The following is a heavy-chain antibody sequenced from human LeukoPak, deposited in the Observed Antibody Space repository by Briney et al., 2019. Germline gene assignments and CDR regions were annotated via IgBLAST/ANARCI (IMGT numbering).Heavy chain of an antibody. CDR2: IGDDGTNT. J-gene: IGHJ4*02. D-gene: IGHD5-18*01. V-gene: IGHV3-30*02. CDR3: VKEGYSYGSDF. Sequence: PGGSLRLSCAASGFTFSNYGMHWVRQAPGKGLEWVSFIGDDGTNTYYADSVNGRFAISRDNPKNTVSLQMNSLKDEDTAMYYCVKEGYSYGSDFWGQGTLVIVSS. CDR1: GFTFSNYG.